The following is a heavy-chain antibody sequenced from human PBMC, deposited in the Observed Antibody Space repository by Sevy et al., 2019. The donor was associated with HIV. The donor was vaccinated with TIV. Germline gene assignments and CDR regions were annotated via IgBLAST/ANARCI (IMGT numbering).Heavy chain of an antibody. CDR1: GGSISSYY. Sequence: SETLSLTCTVSGGSISSYYWSWIRQPPGKGLEWIGYIYNSGSTNYNPSLKSRFTISVDTSKNQFSLKLSSVTAADTAVYYCAFDYGGNSGVAFDIWGQGTMVTISS. CDR2: IYNSGST. D-gene: IGHD4-17*01. J-gene: IGHJ3*02. CDR3: AFDYGGNSGVAFDI. V-gene: IGHV4-59*13.